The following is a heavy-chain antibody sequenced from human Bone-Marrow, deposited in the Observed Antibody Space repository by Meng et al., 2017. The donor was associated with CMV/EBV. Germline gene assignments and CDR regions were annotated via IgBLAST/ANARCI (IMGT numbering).Heavy chain of an antibody. D-gene: IGHD6-13*01. Sequence: HWVRQAPGQGLEWMGWINPNSGGTNYAQTFQGRVTMTRDTSISTAYMELSRLRSDDTAVYYCARERGELAAAGTDYGMDVWGQGTTVTVSS. CDR2: INPNSGGT. J-gene: IGHJ6*02. CDR3: ARERGELAAAGTDYGMDV. V-gene: IGHV1-2*02.